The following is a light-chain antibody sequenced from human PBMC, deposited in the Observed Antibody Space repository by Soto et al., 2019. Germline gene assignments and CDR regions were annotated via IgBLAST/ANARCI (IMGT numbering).Light chain of an antibody. Sequence: DIRMTQSPSSVSVSVEDRVTITCRASQGISSWLAWYQQKTGKDPKLLIYAASGLQSRVPSRFSGSGSGTDFTLTISSLQPEEFATYYCQQGNSFPLTFGGGTKVDIK. CDR1: QGISSW. CDR2: AAS. V-gene: IGKV1-12*01. CDR3: QQGNSFPLT. J-gene: IGKJ4*01.